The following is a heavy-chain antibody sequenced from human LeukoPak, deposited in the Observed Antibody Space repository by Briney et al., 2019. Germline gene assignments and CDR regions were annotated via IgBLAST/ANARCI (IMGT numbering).Heavy chain of an antibody. J-gene: IGHJ4*02. V-gene: IGHV1-69*13. D-gene: IGHD3-3*01. CDR3: AGGGSSSFADFDY. CDR2: IIPVFATT. Sequence: ASVKVSCKASGGTFSSYAISWVRQAPGQGLEWMGGIIPVFATTNYAQKFQGRVTISADESTNTAYMDLSSLRSEDTAIYYCAGGGSSSFADFDYWGQGTLVAVSS. CDR1: GGTFSSYA.